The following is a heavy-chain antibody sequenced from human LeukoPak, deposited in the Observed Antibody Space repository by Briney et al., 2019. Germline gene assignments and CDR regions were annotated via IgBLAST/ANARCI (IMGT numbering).Heavy chain of an antibody. V-gene: IGHV4-34*01. CDR3: ARVLRYFDWIPTNWFDP. D-gene: IGHD3-9*01. CDR2: INHSGST. CDR1: GGSFSGYY. Sequence: PSETLSLTCAVYGGSFSGYYWSWIRQPPGKGLEWIEEINHSGSTNYNPSLKSRVTISVDTSKNQFSLKLSSVTAADTAVYYCARVLRYFDWIPTNWFDPWGQGTLVTVSS. J-gene: IGHJ5*02.